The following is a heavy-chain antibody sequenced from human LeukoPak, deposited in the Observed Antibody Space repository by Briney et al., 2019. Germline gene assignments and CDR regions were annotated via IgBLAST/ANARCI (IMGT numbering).Heavy chain of an antibody. CDR2: LHSDGTST. J-gene: IGHJ4*02. CDR1: GFTLSNYW. Sequence: GGSLRLSCAASGFTLSNYWMHWVRQAPGKGLVWVSRLHSDGTSTSYADSVRGRFTISRDNARNTLYLQMNTLRAEDTAVYYCARSGWPYYFDYWGQGTLVTVSS. CDR3: ARSGWPYYFDY. V-gene: IGHV3-74*01. D-gene: IGHD6-25*01.